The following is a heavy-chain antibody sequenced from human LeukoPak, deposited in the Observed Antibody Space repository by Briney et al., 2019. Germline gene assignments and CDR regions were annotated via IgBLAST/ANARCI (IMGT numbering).Heavy chain of an antibody. D-gene: IGHD3-16*01. CDR2: IIPIFGTA. CDR3: ASDSDFRGGWAWFDP. J-gene: IGHJ5*02. V-gene: IGHV1-69*13. CDR1: GGTFSSYA. Sequence: VASVKVSCKASGGTFSSYAISWVRQAPGQGLEWMGGIIPIFGTANYAQKFQGRVTITADESTSTAYMELSSLRSEDTAVYYCASDSDFRGGWAWFDPWGQGTLVTVSS.